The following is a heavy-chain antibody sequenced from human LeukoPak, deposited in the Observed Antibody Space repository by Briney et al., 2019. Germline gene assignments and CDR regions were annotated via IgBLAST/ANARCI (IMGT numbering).Heavy chain of an antibody. D-gene: IGHD3-10*01. CDR1: GYTFTSYY. V-gene: IGHV1-8*02. J-gene: IGHJ6*02. CDR2: MNPNSGNT. CDR3: AGYYGSGSYYYYGMDV. Sequence: ASVKVSCKASGYTFTSYYMHWVRQATGQGLEWMGWMNPNSGNTGYAQKFQGRVTMTRNTSISTAYMELSSLRSEDTAVYYCAGYYGSGSYYYYGMDVWGQGTTVTVSS.